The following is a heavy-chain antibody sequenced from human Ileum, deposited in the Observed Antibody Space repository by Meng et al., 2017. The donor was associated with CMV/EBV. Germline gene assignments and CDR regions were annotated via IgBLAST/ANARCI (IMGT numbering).Heavy chain of an antibody. CDR1: GFTFSSNA. V-gene: IGHV3-23*01. D-gene: IGHD4-11*01. CDR3: ARGDYSFDY. Sequence: RLSCAASGFTFSSNAMGWVRQAPGKGLEWVSSITANGDTTFYRDSVKGRFTISRDNSKNTLYLQMNGLRADDTAVYFCARGDYSFDYWGQGTLVTVSS. J-gene: IGHJ4*02. CDR2: ITANGDTT.